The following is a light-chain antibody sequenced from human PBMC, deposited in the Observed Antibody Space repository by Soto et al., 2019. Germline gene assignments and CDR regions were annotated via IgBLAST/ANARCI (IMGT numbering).Light chain of an antibody. CDR3: SSYTRSSIWV. Sequence: QSALTQPASVSGSPGESITITCSGTTSDVGGHNFVSWFQQHPGKAPKMMIYAVDQRPSGVSIRFSGSKSGNTASLTISGLQTEDEADYYCSSYTRSSIWVFGGRTKVTVL. J-gene: IGLJ3*02. V-gene: IGLV2-14*01. CDR2: AVD. CDR1: TSDVGGHNF.